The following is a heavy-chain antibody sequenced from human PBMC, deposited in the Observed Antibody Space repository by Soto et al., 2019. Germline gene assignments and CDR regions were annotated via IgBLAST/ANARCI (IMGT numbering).Heavy chain of an antibody. Sequence: SETLSLTCTVSGGSISSYYWSWIRQPPGKGLERIGYIYYSGSTNYNPSLKSRVTISVDTSKNQFSLKLSSVTAADTAVYYCARDRGYCSSTSCYSDWFDPWGQGTLVTVSS. J-gene: IGHJ5*02. CDR1: GGSISSYY. D-gene: IGHD2-2*01. CDR3: ARDRGYCSSTSCYSDWFDP. CDR2: IYYSGST. V-gene: IGHV4-59*01.